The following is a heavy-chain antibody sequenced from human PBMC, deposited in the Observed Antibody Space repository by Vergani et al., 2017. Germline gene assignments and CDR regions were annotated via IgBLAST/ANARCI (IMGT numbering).Heavy chain of an antibody. J-gene: IGHJ6*03. Sequence: QVQLQQWGAGLLKPSETLSLTCAVYGGSFSGYYWSWIRQPPGKGLEWIGEINHSGRTNYNPSLKSRVTISVDTSKNQFSLKLSSVPAADTAVYYCARVNPETNCHLYYYYYMDVWGQGTEVTVS. CDR1: GGSFSGYY. V-gene: IGHV4-34*01. CDR2: INHSGRT. D-gene: IGHD4-11*01. CDR3: ARVNPETNCHLYYYYYMDV.